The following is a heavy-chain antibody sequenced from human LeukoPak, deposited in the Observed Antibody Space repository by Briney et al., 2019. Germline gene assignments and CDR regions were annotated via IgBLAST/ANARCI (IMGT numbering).Heavy chain of an antibody. D-gene: IGHD6-13*01. CDR1: GYSISSGYY. J-gene: IGHJ5*02. CDR2: IYHGGRT. Sequence: SETLSLTCTVSGYSISSGYYWGWIRQTPGKGLEWIGYIYHGGRTDYNPSLKSRVTISVDTSKNQFSLKLSSVTAADTAVYYCARCAAAADENWFDPWGQGTLVTVSS. CDR3: ARCAAAADENWFDP. V-gene: IGHV4-38-2*02.